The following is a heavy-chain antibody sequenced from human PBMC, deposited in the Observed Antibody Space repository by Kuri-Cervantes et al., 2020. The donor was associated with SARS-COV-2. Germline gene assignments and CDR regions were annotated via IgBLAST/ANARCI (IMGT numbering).Heavy chain of an antibody. V-gene: IGHV3-30*01. J-gene: IGHJ5*02. CDR3: ARDKQLERRGNWFDH. D-gene: IGHD1-1*01. CDR1: GFTFRSYT. CDR2: ISYDGSNK. Sequence: LSLTCAASGFTFRSYTMHWVRQAPGKALEWVALISYDGSNKYYADSVKGRFTIYRDNSKNMLYLQMNSLKAEDTAVYSCARDKQLERRGNWFDHWGQGTLVTVSS.